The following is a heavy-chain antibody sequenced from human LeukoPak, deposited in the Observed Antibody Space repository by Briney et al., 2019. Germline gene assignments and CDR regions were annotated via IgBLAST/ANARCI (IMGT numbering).Heavy chain of an antibody. CDR3: ARDYYYDILTGYHAPDY. CDR1: GYTFTSYG. CDR2: ISAYNGNT. Sequence: ASVKVCCKASGYTFTSYGISWVRQAPGQGLEWMGWISAYNGNTNYAQELQGRVTMTTDTSTSTAYMELRSLRSDDTAVYYCARDYYYDILTGYHAPDYWGQGTLVTVSS. V-gene: IGHV1-18*01. D-gene: IGHD3-9*01. J-gene: IGHJ4*02.